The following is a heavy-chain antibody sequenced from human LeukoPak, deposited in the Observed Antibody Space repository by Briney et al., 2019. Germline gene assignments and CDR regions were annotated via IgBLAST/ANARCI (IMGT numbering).Heavy chain of an antibody. Sequence: ASVKVSCKASGYTFTGYYMHWVRQAPGQGLEWMGWVNPNSGGTNYAQKFQGRVTMTRDTSISTAYMELSRLRSDDTAVYYCARAINCGGDCYSYYYYYYGMDVWGQGTLVTVSS. CDR2: VNPNSGGT. D-gene: IGHD2-21*02. J-gene: IGHJ6*02. CDR1: GYTFTGYY. CDR3: ARAINCGGDCYSYYYYYYGMDV. V-gene: IGHV1-2*02.